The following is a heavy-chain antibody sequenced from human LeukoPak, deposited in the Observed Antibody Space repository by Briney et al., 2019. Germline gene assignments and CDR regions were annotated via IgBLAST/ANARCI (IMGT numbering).Heavy chain of an antibody. J-gene: IGHJ4*02. V-gene: IGHV3-9*01. Sequence: GGSLRLSCAASGFTFDDYAMHWVRQAPGKGLEWVSGISWNSGSIGYADSVKGRFTISRDNAKNSLYLQMNSLRAEDTAVYYCAKTGKVRGVIGRDYYYFDYWGQGTLVTVSS. CDR1: GFTFDDYA. CDR3: AKTGKVRGVIGRDYYYFDY. D-gene: IGHD3-10*01. CDR2: ISWNSGSI.